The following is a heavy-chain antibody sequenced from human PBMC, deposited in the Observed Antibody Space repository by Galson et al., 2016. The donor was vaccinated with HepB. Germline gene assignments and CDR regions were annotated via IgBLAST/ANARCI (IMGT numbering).Heavy chain of an antibody. V-gene: IGHV1-69*02. CDR2: IIPILDMA. Sequence: SVKVSCKASGGTFNNYTITWVRQAPGQGLEWMGRIIPILDMANFAQTFQDRITLTADKSTSTAYMALSSLRSEDTAIYFCAGAAAIKIFGVDRGFDPWGQGTLVTVSS. D-gene: IGHD3-3*01. CDR1: GGTFNNYT. J-gene: IGHJ5*02. CDR3: AGAAAIKIFGVDRGFDP.